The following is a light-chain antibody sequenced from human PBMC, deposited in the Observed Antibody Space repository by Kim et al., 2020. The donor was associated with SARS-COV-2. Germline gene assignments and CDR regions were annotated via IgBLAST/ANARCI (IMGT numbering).Light chain of an antibody. Sequence: GECPTLHGAASPGVNTNFLALYRHKPSQAPRLLVYEASGRATGIPDRCRGGGYGADFALTITRREPEDFAVYYCQQYHNSLTFGKGTKV. CDR1: PGVNTNF. CDR3: QQYHNSLT. CDR2: EAS. V-gene: IGKV3-20*01. J-gene: IGKJ4*01.